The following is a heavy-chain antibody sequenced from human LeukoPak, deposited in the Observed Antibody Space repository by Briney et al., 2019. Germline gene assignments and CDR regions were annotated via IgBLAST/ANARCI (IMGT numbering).Heavy chain of an antibody. Sequence: TTSETLSLTCTVSGGSISSSSYYWGWIRQPPGKGLEWIGSIYYSGSTYYNPSLKSRVTISVDTSKNQFSLKLSSVTAADTAVYYCAIPPHLAAGGDHYGMDVWGQGTTVTVSS. CDR1: GGSISSSSYY. CDR3: AIPPHLAAGGDHYGMDV. D-gene: IGHD6-13*01. CDR2: IYYSGST. J-gene: IGHJ6*02. V-gene: IGHV4-39*01.